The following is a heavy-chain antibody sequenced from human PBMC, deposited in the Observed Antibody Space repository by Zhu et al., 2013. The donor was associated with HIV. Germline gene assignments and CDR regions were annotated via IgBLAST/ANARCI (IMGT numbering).Heavy chain of an antibody. CDR2: VSHSGST. CDR3: ARPSPTGDWYFDL. J-gene: IGHJ2*01. D-gene: IGHD1-1*01. Sequence: QVQLQQWGAGLLKPAEPLSLTCSVYGGSFSGYYWSWIRQSPGKGLEWIGEVSHSGSTTYNPSLKSRVTISVDTSKNQFSLKLSSVTAADTAVYYCARPSPTGDWYFDLWGLAPWSLSPQ. V-gene: IGHV4-34*01. CDR1: GGSFSGYY.